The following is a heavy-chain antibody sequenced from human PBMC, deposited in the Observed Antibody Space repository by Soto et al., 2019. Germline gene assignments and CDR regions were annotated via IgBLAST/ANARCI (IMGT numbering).Heavy chain of an antibody. J-gene: IGHJ4*02. CDR2: IYYSGST. CDR3: ARSDGRD. CDR1: GGSISSYY. V-gene: IGHV4-59*01. Sequence: QVQLQESGPGLVTPSETLSLTCTVSGGSISSYYWSWLRQPPGKGLEWIGYIYYSGSTNYNPSLKSRVTISVDTSKNQFSLKLSSVTAADPAVYYCARSDGRDWGQGTLVTVSS.